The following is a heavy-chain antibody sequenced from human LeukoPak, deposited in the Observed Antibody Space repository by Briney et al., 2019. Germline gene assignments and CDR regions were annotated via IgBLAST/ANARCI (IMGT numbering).Heavy chain of an antibody. D-gene: IGHD6-6*01. CDR2: IIPIFGTA. CDR3: ARGAGIAARLYYYYMDV. J-gene: IGHJ6*03. V-gene: IGHV1-69*05. Sequence: SVKVSCKASGGIFSSYAISWVRQAPGQGLEWMGGIIPIFGTANYAQKFQGRVTITTDESTSTAYMELSSLRSEDTAVYYCARGAGIAARLYYYYMDVWGKGTTVTVSS. CDR1: GGIFSSYA.